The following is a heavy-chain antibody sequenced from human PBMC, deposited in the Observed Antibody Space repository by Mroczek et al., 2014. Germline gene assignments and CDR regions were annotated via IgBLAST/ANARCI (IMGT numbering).Heavy chain of an antibody. CDR2: IYYSGST. Sequence: QVQLQQWGPGLVKPSQTLSLTCTVSGGSISSGGYYWSWIRQHPGKGLEWIGYIYYSGSTYYNPSLKSRVTISVDTSKNQFSLKLSSVTAADTAVYYCARNSVVPAAMARFAFDIWGQGTMVTVSS. V-gene: IGHV4-31*03. CDR1: GGSISSGGYY. J-gene: IGHJ3*02. D-gene: IGHD2-2*01. CDR3: ARNSVVPAAMARFAFDI.